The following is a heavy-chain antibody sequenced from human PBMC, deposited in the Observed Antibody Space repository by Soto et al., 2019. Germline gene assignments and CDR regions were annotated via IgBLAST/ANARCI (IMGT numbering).Heavy chain of an antibody. CDR2: TYHRGST. V-gene: IGHV4-59*01. CDR1: GVSISSYF. J-gene: IGHJ4*02. Sequence: PSETLSLTCSVSGVSISSYFCSWIRQAPGGGLEWIGYTYHRGSTNYSPSLKSRVAISLDTSENQFSLKVNSVTAADTAVYYCARIGGYHGPLDYWGQGTPVTVSS. CDR3: ARIGGYHGPLDY. D-gene: IGHD6-25*01.